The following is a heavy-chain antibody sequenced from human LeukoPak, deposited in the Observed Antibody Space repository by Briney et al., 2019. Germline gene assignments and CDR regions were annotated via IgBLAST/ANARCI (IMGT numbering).Heavy chain of an antibody. V-gene: IGHV3-73*01. J-gene: IGHJ3*02. CDR3: AKDYWGFGEPGYAFDI. CDR1: GFTFSGSA. CDR2: IRSKANSYAT. Sequence: PGGSLRLSCAASGFTFSGSAMHWVRQASGKGLEWVGRIRSKANSYATAYAASVKGRFTISRDDSKNTAYLQMNSLKTEDTAVYYCAKDYWGFGEPGYAFDIWGQGTMVTVSS. D-gene: IGHD3-10*01.